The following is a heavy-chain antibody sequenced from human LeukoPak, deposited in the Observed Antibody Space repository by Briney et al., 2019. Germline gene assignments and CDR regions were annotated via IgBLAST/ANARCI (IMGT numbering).Heavy chain of an antibody. CDR1: GGSISSYY. Sequence: PSETLSLTCTVSGGSISSYYWSWIRQPPGKGLEWIGYIYYSGSTNYNPSLKSRVTISVDTSKNQFSLKLSSVTAADTAVYYCARLGIAVAGGREDSYFDYWGQGTLVTVSS. CDR3: ARLGIAVAGGREDSYFDY. CDR2: IYYSGST. J-gene: IGHJ4*02. D-gene: IGHD6-19*01. V-gene: IGHV4-59*01.